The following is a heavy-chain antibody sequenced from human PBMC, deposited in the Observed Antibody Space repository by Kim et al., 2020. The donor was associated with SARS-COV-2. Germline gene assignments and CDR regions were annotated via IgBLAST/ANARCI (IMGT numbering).Heavy chain of an antibody. J-gene: IGHJ4*02. V-gene: IGHV4-59*01. Sequence: SETLSLTCTVSGGSISSYYWSWIRQPPGKGLEWIGYIYYSGSTNYNPSLKSRVTISVDTSKNQFSLKLSSVTAADTAVYYCAREGGVGIAAAFDYWGQGTLVTVSS. CDR2: IYYSGST. D-gene: IGHD6-13*01. CDR1: GGSISSYY. CDR3: AREGGVGIAAAFDY.